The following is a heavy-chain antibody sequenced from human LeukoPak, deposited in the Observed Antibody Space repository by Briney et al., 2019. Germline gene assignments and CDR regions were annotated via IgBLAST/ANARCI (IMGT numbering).Heavy chain of an antibody. CDR1: GFSISDYW. J-gene: IGHJ4*02. D-gene: IGHD1-26*01. CDR2: IKQDGSEE. CDR3: TRELIHSMVGARNY. V-gene: IGHV3-7*03. Sequence: GGSLRLSCAASGFSISDYWMNWVRHAPGKGLEWVANIKQDGSEEYYTASVRGRFTISRDKAKNSLYLQMNSLKTEDTAVYYCTRELIHSMVGARNYWGQGTLVTVSS.